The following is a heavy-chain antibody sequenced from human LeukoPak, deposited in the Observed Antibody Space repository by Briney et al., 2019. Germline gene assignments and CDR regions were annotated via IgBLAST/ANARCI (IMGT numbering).Heavy chain of an antibody. J-gene: IGHJ5*02. CDR1: GGSISSGSYY. CDR3: ARDRRWLQHNNSFDP. Sequence: PSQTLSLTCTVSGGSISSGSYYWSWIRQPAGKGLEWIGRIYTSGSTNYNPSLKSRVTISVDTSKNQFSLKLSSVTAADTAVYYCARDRRWLQHNNSFDPWGQGTLVTVSS. V-gene: IGHV4-61*02. D-gene: IGHD5-24*01. CDR2: IYTSGST.